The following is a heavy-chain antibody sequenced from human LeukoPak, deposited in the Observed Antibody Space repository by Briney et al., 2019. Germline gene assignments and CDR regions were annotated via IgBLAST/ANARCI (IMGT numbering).Heavy chain of an antibody. J-gene: IGHJ4*02. CDR3: ARQLGATTNPVY. CDR2: ISAYNCNT. Sequence: GASVKVLCKASGYTFTSYGIRWVRQAPGQGLEGMGCISAYNCNTKYAEKLQGRVTMTTDTSTSTAYVELRGLRSDATAVYYCARQLGATTNPVYWGQGTLVTVSS. CDR1: GYTFTSYG. D-gene: IGHD1-26*01. V-gene: IGHV1-18*01.